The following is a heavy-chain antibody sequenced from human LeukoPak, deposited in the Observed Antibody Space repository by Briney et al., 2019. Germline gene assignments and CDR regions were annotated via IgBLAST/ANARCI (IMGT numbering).Heavy chain of an antibody. J-gene: IGHJ4*02. Sequence: PGGSLRLSCAASGFTFSSYAMHWVRQAPGKGLEWVAVISYDGSNKYYADSVKGRFTISRDNSKNTLYLQMNSLRAEDTAVYYCASRITSGHYWGQGTLVTVSS. CDR2: ISYDGSNK. V-gene: IGHV3-30*04. CDR3: ASRITSGHY. D-gene: IGHD3-10*01. CDR1: GFTFSSYA.